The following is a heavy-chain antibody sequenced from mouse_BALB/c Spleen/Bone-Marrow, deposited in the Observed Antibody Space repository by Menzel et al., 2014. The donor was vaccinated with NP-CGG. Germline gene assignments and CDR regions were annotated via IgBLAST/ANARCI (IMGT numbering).Heavy chain of an antibody. Sequence: EVQVVESGGGLVKPGGSLKLSCAASGFTFSDYYMYWVRQTPEKRLVWVATISDGGSYTYYPDSVKGRFTISRDNAKNNLYLQMSSLKSEDTAMYYCARVLRPHYYAMDYWGQGTSVTVSS. D-gene: IGHD1-2*01. J-gene: IGHJ4*01. CDR2: ISDGGSYT. CDR1: GFTFSDYY. V-gene: IGHV5-4*02. CDR3: ARVLRPHYYAMDY.